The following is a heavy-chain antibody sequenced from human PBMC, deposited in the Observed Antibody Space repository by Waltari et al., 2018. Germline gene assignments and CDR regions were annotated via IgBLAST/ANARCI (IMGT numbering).Heavy chain of an antibody. CDR1: GFTFNTYV. D-gene: IGHD6-13*01. J-gene: IGHJ4*02. V-gene: IGHV3-23*01. Sequence: VQLLESGGGLVQTGGSLRLSCAVSGFTFNTYVMTWVRQAPGKGLEWVSSISATGGTTYYADSVKGRFTISRDNSKTTVFLQMKSLGAEDTAMYYCARKNSSTWPAFDYWGQGLLVTVSS. CDR2: ISATGGTT. CDR3: ARKNSSTWPAFDY.